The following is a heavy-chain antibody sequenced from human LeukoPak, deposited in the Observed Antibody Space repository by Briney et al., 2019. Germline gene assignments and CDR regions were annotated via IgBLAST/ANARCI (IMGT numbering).Heavy chain of an antibody. D-gene: IGHD6-6*01. CDR1: GFTVSSNY. J-gene: IGHJ4*01. Sequence: HPGGSLRLSCAASGFTVSSNYMSWVRQAPGKGLEWVSVIYSGGSTYYADSVKGRFTISRDNPKNTMFLQMNSLRAEDTAVYYCAKGLNSVAALLDYWGHGALVTVSS. V-gene: IGHV3-53*01. CDR2: IYSGGST. CDR3: AKGLNSVAALLDY.